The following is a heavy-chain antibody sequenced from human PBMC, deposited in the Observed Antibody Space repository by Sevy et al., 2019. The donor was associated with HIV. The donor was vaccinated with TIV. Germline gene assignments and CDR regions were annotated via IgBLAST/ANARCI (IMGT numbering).Heavy chain of an antibody. J-gene: IGHJ6*02. V-gene: IGHV3-11*01. CDR3: ASTPLNYYYGMDV. CDR2: ISSSGSTI. CDR1: GFTFSDYY. Sequence: GGSLRLSCAASGFTFSDYYMSWIRQAPGKGLEWVSYISSSGSTIYYADSVKGRFTISRDNAKNSLYLQMNSLRAEDTAVYYCASTPLNYYYGMDVWGQGTTVTVSS.